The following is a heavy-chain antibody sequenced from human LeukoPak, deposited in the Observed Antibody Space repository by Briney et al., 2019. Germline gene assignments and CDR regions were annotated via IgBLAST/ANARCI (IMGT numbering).Heavy chain of an antibody. D-gene: IGHD6-13*01. V-gene: IGHV3-7*03. CDR2: IKQDGSDK. CDR3: AKDIRAAGLFFDS. Sequence: GGSLRLSCAASGFTFSSHWMSSVRQAPGKGLEWVANIKQDGSDKYYVDSVKGRFTISRDNAKNSLYLQMNSLRADDTAVYYCAKDIRAAGLFFDSWGQGILVTVSS. J-gene: IGHJ4*02. CDR1: GFTFSSHW.